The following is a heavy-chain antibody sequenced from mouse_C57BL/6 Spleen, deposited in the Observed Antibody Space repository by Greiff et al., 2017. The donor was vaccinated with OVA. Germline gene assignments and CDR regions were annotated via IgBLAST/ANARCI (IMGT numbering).Heavy chain of an antibody. J-gene: IGHJ2*01. V-gene: IGHV1-26*01. CDR1: GYTFTDYY. CDR3: ARAYYGRGNY. Sequence: VQLQQSGPELVKPGASVKISCKASGYTFTDYYMNWVKQSHGKSLEWIGDINPNNGGTSYNQKFKGKATLTGDKSSSTAYMELRSLTSEDSAVYYCARAYYGRGNYWGQGTTLTVSS. D-gene: IGHD1-1*01. CDR2: INPNNGGT.